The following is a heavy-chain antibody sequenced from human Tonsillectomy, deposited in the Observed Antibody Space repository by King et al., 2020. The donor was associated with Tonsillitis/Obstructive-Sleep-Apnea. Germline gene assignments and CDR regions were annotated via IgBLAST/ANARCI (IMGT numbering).Heavy chain of an antibody. V-gene: IGHV4-59*01. J-gene: IGHJ4*02. CDR3: ARGGRYCSSTSCLPPVY. Sequence: QLQESGPGLVKPSETLSLTCTVSGGSISSYYWSWIRQPPGKGLAWIGYIYYSGSTNYNLSLKSRVTISVDTSKNQFSLKLSSVTAADTAVYYCARGGRYCSSTSCLPPVYWGQGTLVTVSS. CDR1: GGSISSYY. D-gene: IGHD2-2*01. CDR2: IYYSGST.